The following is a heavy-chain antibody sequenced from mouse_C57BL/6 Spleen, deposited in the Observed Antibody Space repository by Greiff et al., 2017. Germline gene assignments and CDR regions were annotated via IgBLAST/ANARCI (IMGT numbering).Heavy chain of an antibody. V-gene: IGHV1-66*01. J-gene: IGHJ3*01. CDR1: GYSFTSYY. Sequence: QVQLKQSGPELVKPGASVKISCKASGYSFTSYYIHWVKQRPGQGLEWIGWIYPGRGNTKYNEKFKGKATLTADTSSSTAYMQLSSLTSEDSAVYYCASGNFWFAYWGQGTLVTVSA. D-gene: IGHD2-1*01. CDR3: ASGNFWFAY. CDR2: IYPGRGNT.